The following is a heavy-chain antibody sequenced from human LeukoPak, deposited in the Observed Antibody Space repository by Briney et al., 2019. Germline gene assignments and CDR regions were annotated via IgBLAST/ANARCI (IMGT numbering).Heavy chain of an antibody. D-gene: IGHD1-26*01. CDR3: ARGRRSAFDY. V-gene: IGHV4-34*01. J-gene: IGHJ4*02. Sequence: SETLSLTCAVYGGSFSGYYWSWIRQPPGKGLEWIGEINHSGSTNYNPSLKSRVTISVDTSKNQFSLKLSSVTAADTAVYYWARGRRSAFDYWGQGTLVTVSS. CDR1: GGSFSGYY. CDR2: INHSGST.